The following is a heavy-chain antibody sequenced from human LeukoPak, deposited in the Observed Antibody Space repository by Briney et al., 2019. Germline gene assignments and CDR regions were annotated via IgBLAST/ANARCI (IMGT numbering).Heavy chain of an antibody. CDR2: IYSGGRT. CDR3: ARDDQVTDAFDI. CDR1: GFTVSSNY. J-gene: IGHJ3*02. Sequence: QPGGSLRLSCTVSGFTVSSNYMSWVRQAPGKGLEWVSVIYSGGRTYYAGSVKGRFTISRDNSKNTLYLQMNSLRAEDTAVYYCARDDQVTDAFDIWGRGTMDTVSS. D-gene: IGHD4-11*01. V-gene: IGHV3-66*01.